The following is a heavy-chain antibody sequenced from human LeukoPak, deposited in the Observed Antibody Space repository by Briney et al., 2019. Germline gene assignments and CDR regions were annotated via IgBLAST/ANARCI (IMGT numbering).Heavy chain of an antibody. J-gene: IGHJ3*02. D-gene: IGHD5-12*01. CDR3: VAGGYQYTFDI. CDR2: IGTSPSYI. V-gene: IGHV3-21*01. CDR1: GFTFSSYS. Sequence: GGSLGLSCAASGFTFSSYSMNWVRQAPGKGLEWVSSIGTSPSYIYYADSVKGRFTISRDNAKNSLYLQMNSLRAEDTAVYYCVAGGYQYTFDIWGQGTTVTVSS.